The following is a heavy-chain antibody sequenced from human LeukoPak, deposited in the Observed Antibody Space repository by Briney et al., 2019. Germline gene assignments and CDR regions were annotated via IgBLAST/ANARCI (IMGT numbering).Heavy chain of an antibody. J-gene: IGHJ4*02. CDR3: TRYSGSPGDY. V-gene: IGHV3-15*01. CDR2: IRSAVDGGTA. CDR1: GFTFSNAW. D-gene: IGHD5-12*01. Sequence: IPGGSLRLSCAASGFTFSNAWMSWVRQAPGKGLEWVGRIRSAVDGGTADYAAPVKGRFIISRDDSTNTIYLHMDSLRTDDTAVYYCTRYSGSPGDYWGQGTLVTVSS.